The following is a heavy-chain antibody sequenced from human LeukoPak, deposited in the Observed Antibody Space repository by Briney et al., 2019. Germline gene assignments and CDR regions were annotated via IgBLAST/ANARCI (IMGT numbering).Heavy chain of an antibody. V-gene: IGHV4-38-2*02. CDR3: ATLGEMATIDAFDI. J-gene: IGHJ3*02. CDR2: IYHSGST. CDR1: GYSISSGYY. Sequence: PSETLSLTCTVSGYSISSGYYWGWIRQPPGKGLEWIGSIYHSGSTYYNPSLKSRVTISVDTSKNQFSLKLSSVTAADTAVYYCATLGEMATIDAFDIWGQGTMVTVSS. D-gene: IGHD5-24*01.